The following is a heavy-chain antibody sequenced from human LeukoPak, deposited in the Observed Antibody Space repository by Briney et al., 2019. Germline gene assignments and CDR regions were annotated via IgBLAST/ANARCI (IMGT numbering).Heavy chain of an antibody. CDR1: GYTFTSYA. Sequence: ASVKVSCKASGYTFTSYAMHWVRQAPGQRLEWMGWINAGNGSTKYSQKFQGRVTITRDTSASTAYMELSSLRSEDTAVYYCARDRYYYDSSGLSKYNWFDPWGQGTLVTVSS. J-gene: IGHJ5*02. CDR2: INAGNGST. D-gene: IGHD3-22*01. V-gene: IGHV1-3*01. CDR3: ARDRYYYDSSGLSKYNWFDP.